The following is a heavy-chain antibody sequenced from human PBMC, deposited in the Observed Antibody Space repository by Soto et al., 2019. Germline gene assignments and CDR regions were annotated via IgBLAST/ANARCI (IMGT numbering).Heavy chain of an antibody. CDR3: ARGGETFYYYHYGMDV. CDR2: IDPSDSYT. V-gene: IGHV5-10-1*01. Sequence: PGEPHKISSKGAGYNFTNYWIGWVRQMPGKGLEWMGRIDPSDSYTNYSPSFQGHVTISADKSISTAYLQWSSLKASDTAMYYCARGGETFYYYHYGMDVWGQGTTVTVSS. CDR1: GYNFTNYW. D-gene: IGHD3-10*01. J-gene: IGHJ6*02.